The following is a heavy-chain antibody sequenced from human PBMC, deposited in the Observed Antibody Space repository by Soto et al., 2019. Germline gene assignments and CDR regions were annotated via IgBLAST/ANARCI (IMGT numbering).Heavy chain of an antibody. CDR3: ARDSNLYSSSWYFGRYFDY. D-gene: IGHD6-13*01. Sequence: SETLSLTCAVYGGSFSGYYWSWIRQPPGKGLEWIGEINHSGSTNYNPSLKSRVTISVDTSKNQFSLKLSSVTAADTAVYYCARDSNLYSSSWYFGRYFDYWGQGTLVTVSS. J-gene: IGHJ4*02. CDR1: GGSFSGYY. V-gene: IGHV4-34*01. CDR2: INHSGST.